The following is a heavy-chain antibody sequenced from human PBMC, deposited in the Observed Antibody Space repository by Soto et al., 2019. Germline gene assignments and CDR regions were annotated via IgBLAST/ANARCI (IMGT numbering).Heavy chain of an antibody. V-gene: IGHV3-23*01. D-gene: IGHD3-10*01. J-gene: IGHJ6*02. CDR3: VKQRGSWKTYYYNMDA. CDR1: GFSFNTYA. CDR2: INYSGRTT. Sequence: EVQLLESGGGLVQPGGSLRLSCETSGFSFNTYAMTWVHQAPGMGLEWVAVINYSGRTTFHAQSVKGRFTISRDNSWNTVFLQMDSLRAVDTAVYYCVKQRGSWKTYYYNMDAWGLGTTVIVSS.